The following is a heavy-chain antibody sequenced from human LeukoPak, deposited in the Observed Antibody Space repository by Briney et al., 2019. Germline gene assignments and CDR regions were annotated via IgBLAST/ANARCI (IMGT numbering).Heavy chain of an antibody. Sequence: GASVKVSCKASGYTFTSYGISWVRQAPGQGLEWMGWISAYNGNTNYAQKLQGRVTMTTDTSTSTAYMELRSLRSDDTAVYYCARAHGYSSSWYGYYYGMDVWGQGTTVTVSS. D-gene: IGHD6-13*01. CDR2: ISAYNGNT. V-gene: IGHV1-18*01. J-gene: IGHJ6*02. CDR1: GYTFTSYG. CDR3: ARAHGYSSSWYGYYYGMDV.